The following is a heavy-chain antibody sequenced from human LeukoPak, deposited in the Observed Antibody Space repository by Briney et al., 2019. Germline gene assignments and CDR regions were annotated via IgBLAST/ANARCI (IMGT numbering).Heavy chain of an antibody. CDR3: ARGGSRIYILDY. CDR1: GGSISTYY. D-gene: IGHD2-15*01. Sequence: PSETLSLTCTVSGGSISTYYWSWIRQPPGKGLEWVSAISGSGGSTYYADSVKGRFTISRDNSKNTLYLQMNSLRAEDTAVYYCARGGSRIYILDYWGQGTLVTVSS. V-gene: IGHV3-23*01. CDR2: ISGSGGST. J-gene: IGHJ4*02.